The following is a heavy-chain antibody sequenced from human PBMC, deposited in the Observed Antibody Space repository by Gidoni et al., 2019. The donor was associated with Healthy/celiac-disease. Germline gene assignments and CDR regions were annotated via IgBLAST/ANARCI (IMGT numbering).Heavy chain of an antibody. CDR1: GFTFSSYS. D-gene: IGHD5-12*01. J-gene: IGHJ3*02. V-gene: IGHV3-21*01. CDR2: ISSSSSYI. CDR3: ARGVEMATSDAFDI. Sequence: EVQLVVSGGGLVKPGGPLRLSGAASGFTFSSYSMNWVRQAPGKGLEWVSSISSSSSYIYYADSVKGRFTISRDNAKNSLYLQMNSLRAEDTAVYYCARGVEMATSDAFDIWGQGTMVTVSS.